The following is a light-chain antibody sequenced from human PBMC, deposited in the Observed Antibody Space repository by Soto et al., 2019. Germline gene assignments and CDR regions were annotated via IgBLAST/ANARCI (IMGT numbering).Light chain of an antibody. Sequence: AIQLTQSPSSLSASVGDRVTVTCRASQGIGRSLAWYQQRPGKAPKLLISKASNLESGIPSRFSGSGSGTEFTLTISSLQPADFATYYCQQYDSPWDSFGQGTKVDIK. J-gene: IGKJ2*03. CDR3: QQYDSPWDS. CDR1: QGIGRS. V-gene: IGKV1-13*02. CDR2: KAS.